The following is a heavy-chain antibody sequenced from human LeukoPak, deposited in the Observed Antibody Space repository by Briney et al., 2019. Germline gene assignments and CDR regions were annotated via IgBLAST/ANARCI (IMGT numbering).Heavy chain of an antibody. CDR3: ARSYFGSSWYGPYYYYGMDV. CDR2: INPNSGGT. D-gene: IGHD6-13*01. V-gene: IGHV1-2*04. Sequence: ASVKVSCKASGYTFTGYYVHWVRQAPGQGLEWMGWINPNSGGTNYAQKFQGWVTMTRDTSISTAYMELSRLRSDDTAVYYCARSYFGSSWYGPYYYYGMDVWGQGTTVTVSS. J-gene: IGHJ6*02. CDR1: GYTFTGYY.